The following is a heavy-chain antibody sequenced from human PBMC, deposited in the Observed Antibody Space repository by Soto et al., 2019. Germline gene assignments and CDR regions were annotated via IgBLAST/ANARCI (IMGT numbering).Heavy chain of an antibody. CDR2: IYHSGST. V-gene: IGHV4-4*02. CDR3: ARASLRVPAAMQDYYYYGMDV. D-gene: IGHD2-2*01. Sequence: SDTLSLTCAVSGGSISSSNWWSWVRQPPGKGLEWIGEIYHSGSTNYNPSLKSRVTISVDKSKNQFSLKLSSVTAADTAVYYCARASLRVPAAMQDYYYYGMDVWGQGTTVTVSS. CDR1: GGSISSSNW. J-gene: IGHJ6*02.